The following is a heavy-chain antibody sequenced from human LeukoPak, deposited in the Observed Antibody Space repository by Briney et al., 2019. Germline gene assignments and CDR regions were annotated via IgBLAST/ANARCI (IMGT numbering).Heavy chain of an antibody. CDR1: GYTFSSNG. CDR2: ISADNGNT. J-gene: IGHJ5*02. D-gene: IGHD3-10*01. CDR3: ARDRGRAPFDP. Sequence: ASVKVSXKASGYTFSSNGISWVRQAPGQGLEWMGWISADNGNTNYAQKVQGRVTMTTDTTTSTAYMELRSLRPDDTAVYYCARDRGRAPFDPWGQGTLVTVSS. V-gene: IGHV1-18*01.